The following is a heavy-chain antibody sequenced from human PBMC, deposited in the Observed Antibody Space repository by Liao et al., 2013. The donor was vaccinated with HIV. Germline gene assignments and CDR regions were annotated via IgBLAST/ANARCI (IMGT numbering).Heavy chain of an antibody. CDR1: GGSITSYY. D-gene: IGHD3-22*01. CDR2: ISYSGST. CDR3: AREGPYDSSGYYYYYMDV. Sequence: QVQVQEPGPRLLKPSETLSLACSVSGGSITSYYWSWIRQSPDTGLELIGYISYSGSTNYNPSLKSRVTISIDTSRNRFSLQLLSVTPADTAFYYCAREGPYDSSGYYYYYMDVWGKGTTVTVSS. V-gene: IGHV4-59*01. J-gene: IGHJ6*03.